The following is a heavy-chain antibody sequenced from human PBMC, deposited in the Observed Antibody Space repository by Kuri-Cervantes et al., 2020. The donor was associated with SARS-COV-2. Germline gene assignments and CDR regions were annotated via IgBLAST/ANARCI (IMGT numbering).Heavy chain of an antibody. CDR3: ARTPYYYDSSGYFGY. J-gene: IGHJ4*02. Sequence: SGPTLVKPTQTLTLTCTFSGFSLSTSGVGVGWIRQPPGKALEWLARIDWDDDKFYSTSLKTRLTISKDTSKNQVVLTMTNMDPVDTATYYCARTPYYYDSSGYFGYWGQGTLVTVSS. V-gene: IGHV2-70*04. CDR2: IDWDDDK. D-gene: IGHD3-22*01. CDR1: GFSLSTSGVG.